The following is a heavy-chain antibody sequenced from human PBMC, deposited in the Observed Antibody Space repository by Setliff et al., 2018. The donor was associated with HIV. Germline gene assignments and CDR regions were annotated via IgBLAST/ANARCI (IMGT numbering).Heavy chain of an antibody. CDR1: GGSISSGSYY. CDR2: IYTSGST. V-gene: IGHV4-61*02. CDR3: ARDRMPIATWVPDK. D-gene: IGHD2-21*01. Sequence: SETLSLTCTVSGGSISSGSYYWNWIRQPAGKGLEWIGRIYTSGSTNYNPSLKGRVTMSVDTSKNQFSLNLSSVTASYTAVYYCARDRMPIATWVPDKWGQGTLVTVSS. J-gene: IGHJ4*02.